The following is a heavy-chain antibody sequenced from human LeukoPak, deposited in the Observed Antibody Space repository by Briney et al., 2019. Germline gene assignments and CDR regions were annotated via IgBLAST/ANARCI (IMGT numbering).Heavy chain of an antibody. J-gene: IGHJ4*02. D-gene: IGHD2-21*02. CDR1: GFTLSTYA. CDR3: ARLTANHFDY. Sequence: GGSLRLSCAASGFTLSTYAMSWVRQAPWMGLEWVSVFGSNGANIHYAESVRGRFTISRDISKNTLSLQMSSLRAEDTAIYYCARLTANHFDYWGQGTLVTVSS. CDR2: FGSNGANI. V-gene: IGHV3-23*01.